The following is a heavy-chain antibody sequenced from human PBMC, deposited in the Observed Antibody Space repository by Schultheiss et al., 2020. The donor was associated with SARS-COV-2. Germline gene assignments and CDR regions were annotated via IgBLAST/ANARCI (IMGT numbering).Heavy chain of an antibody. CDR2: ISWNSGSI. J-gene: IGHJ6*02. CDR1: GFTFDDYA. D-gene: IGHD6-6*01. CDR3: AKDMRIAARPGSGMDV. V-gene: IGHV3-9*01. Sequence: GGSLRLSCAASGFTFDDYAMHWVRQAPGKGLEWVSGISWNSGSIGYADSVKGRFTISRDNAKNSLYLQMNSLRAEDTALYYCAKDMRIAARPGSGMDVWGQGTTVTVSS.